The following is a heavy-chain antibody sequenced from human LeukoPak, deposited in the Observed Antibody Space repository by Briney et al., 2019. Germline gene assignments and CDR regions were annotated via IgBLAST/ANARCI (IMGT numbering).Heavy chain of an antibody. CDR3: AKDLFAVTTATDY. Sequence: GGSLRLSCAASGFTFSSYAMSWVRQAPGKGLEWVSAISGSGGSTYYADSVKGRFTISRDNSKNTLYLQMYSLRAEDTAVYYCAKDLFAVTTATDYWGQGTLVTVSS. CDR2: ISGSGGST. V-gene: IGHV3-23*01. CDR1: GFTFSSYA. J-gene: IGHJ4*02. D-gene: IGHD4-17*01.